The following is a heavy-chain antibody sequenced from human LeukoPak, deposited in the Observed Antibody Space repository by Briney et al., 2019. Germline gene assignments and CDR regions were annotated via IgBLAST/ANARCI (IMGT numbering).Heavy chain of an antibody. V-gene: IGHV3-53*01. D-gene: IGHD6-19*01. CDR2: IYSGGST. Sequence: GGSLRLSCAASGFTVSGNYMSWVRQAPGKGLEWVSVIYSGGSTYYADSVKGRFTISRDNSKNTLYLQMNSLRAEDTAVYCCARDSLSGWLDYWGQGTLVTVSS. CDR1: GFTVSGNY. CDR3: ARDSLSGWLDY. J-gene: IGHJ4*02.